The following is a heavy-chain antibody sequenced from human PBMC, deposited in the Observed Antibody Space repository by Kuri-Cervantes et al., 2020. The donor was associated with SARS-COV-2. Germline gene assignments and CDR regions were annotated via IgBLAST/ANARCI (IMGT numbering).Heavy chain of an antibody. CDR3: ARHSRLVDFDY. CDR2: INHSGNT. J-gene: IGHJ4*02. V-gene: IGHV4-34*01. D-gene: IGHD6-19*01. CDR1: GGSFSGYY. Sequence: ESLKISCAGYGGSFSGYYWSWIRQPPGKGLEWIGEINHSGNTNYNPSLKSRVTISVDTSKKQFSLKLSSVTAADTAVYYCARHSRLVDFDYWGQGTLVTVSS.